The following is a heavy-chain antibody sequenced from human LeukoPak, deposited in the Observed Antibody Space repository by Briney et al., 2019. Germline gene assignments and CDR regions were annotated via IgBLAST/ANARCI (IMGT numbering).Heavy chain of an antibody. Sequence: PGGSLRLSCAASGFTFSGSTMHWVRQASGKGLEWVGRIRSKANSYATAYAASVEGRFTISRDDSKNTAYLQMNSLKTEDTAVYYCTRQGGEDYWGQGTLVTVSS. D-gene: IGHD3-16*01. CDR1: GFTFSGST. J-gene: IGHJ4*02. V-gene: IGHV3-73*01. CDR3: TRQGGEDY. CDR2: IRSKANSYAT.